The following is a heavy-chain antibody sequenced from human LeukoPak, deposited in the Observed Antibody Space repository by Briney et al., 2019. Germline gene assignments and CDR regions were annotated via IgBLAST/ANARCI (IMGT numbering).Heavy chain of an antibody. J-gene: IGHJ4*02. V-gene: IGHV3-23*01. CDR2: ISGSGGVT. CDR3: ARRSLVADGKPFDY. D-gene: IGHD4-17*01. CDR1: GFTFSPYG. Sequence: PGGSLRLSCAASGFTFSPYGMHWVRQAPGKGLQWVSGISGSGGVTVYSDSVKGRFAISRDNSKNSLFLQMNSLRVEDTAMYYCARRSLVADGKPFDYWGQGTLVTVSS.